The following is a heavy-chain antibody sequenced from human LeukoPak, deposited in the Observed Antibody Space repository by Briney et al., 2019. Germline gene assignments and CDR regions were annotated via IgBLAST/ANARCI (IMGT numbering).Heavy chain of an antibody. V-gene: IGHV3-30*04. CDR2: ISYDGSNK. CDR1: GFTFSSYA. Sequence: PGGSLRLSCAASGFTFSSYAMHWVRQAPGKGLEWVAVISYDGSNKYYADSVKGRFTISRDNSKNTLYLQMNSLRAEDTAVYYCARDLGQYQLLLFDYWGQGTLVTVSS. J-gene: IGHJ4*02. CDR3: ARDLGQYQLLLFDY. D-gene: IGHD2-2*01.